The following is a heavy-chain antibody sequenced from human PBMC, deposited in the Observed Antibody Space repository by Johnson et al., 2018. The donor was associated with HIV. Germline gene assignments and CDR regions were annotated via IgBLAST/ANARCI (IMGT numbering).Heavy chain of an antibody. CDR1: GFTFTSFA. Sequence: VQLVESGGGLVQPGGSMRLSCAVSGFTFTSFAMHWVRQAPGKGLEWVANIKQGGSEKYYVDSVKGRFTISRDNAKKSLYLQMNSLRAEDTAVYYCARDGSNFGAFDIWGQGTMVTVSS. V-gene: IGHV3-7*01. CDR2: IKQGGSEK. D-gene: IGHD1-1*01. J-gene: IGHJ3*02. CDR3: ARDGSNFGAFDI.